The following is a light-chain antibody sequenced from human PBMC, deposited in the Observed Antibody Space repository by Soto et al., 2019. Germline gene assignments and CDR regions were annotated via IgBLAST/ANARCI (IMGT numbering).Light chain of an antibody. J-gene: IGKJ1*01. Sequence: DIQLTQSPSFLSASVGDRVTITCRASQGISSYLAWYQQKPGKAPKLLIYAASTLQSGVPSRFSGSGSGTEFTLTSSSLQPEDFATYYCQQLNSYPPCTFGQGTKVEIK. CDR1: QGISSY. CDR2: AAS. V-gene: IGKV1-9*01. CDR3: QQLNSYPPCT.